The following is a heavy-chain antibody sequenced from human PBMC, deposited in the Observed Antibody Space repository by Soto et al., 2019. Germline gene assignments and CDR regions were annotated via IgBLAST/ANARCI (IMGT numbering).Heavy chain of an antibody. D-gene: IGHD3-3*01. V-gene: IGHV1-69*01. CDR2: IIPIFGTA. J-gene: IGHJ2*01. CDR3: ARVGRYDFWSGYSPRGRYFDL. Sequence: QVQLVQSGAEVKKPGSSVKVSCKASGGTFSSYAISWVRQAPGQGLEWMGGIIPIFGTANYAQKFQGRVTITADESTSTAYMELSSLRSEDTAVYYCARVGRYDFWSGYSPRGRYFDLWGRGTLVTVSS. CDR1: GGTFSSYA.